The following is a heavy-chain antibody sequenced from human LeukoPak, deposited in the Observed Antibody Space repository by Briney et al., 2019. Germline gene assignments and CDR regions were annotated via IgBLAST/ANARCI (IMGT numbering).Heavy chain of an antibody. CDR2: ISSSSSYI. CDR1: GFTFSSYS. V-gene: IGHV3-21*01. J-gene: IGHJ4*02. CDR3: ARAIPGIAAAGTSDY. Sequence: GGSLRLSCAASGFTFSSYSMNWVRQAPGKGLEWVSSISSSSSYIYYADSVKGRFTISRDNAKNSLYLQMNSLRAEDTVVYYCARAIPGIAAAGTSDYWGQGTLVTVSS. D-gene: IGHD6-13*01.